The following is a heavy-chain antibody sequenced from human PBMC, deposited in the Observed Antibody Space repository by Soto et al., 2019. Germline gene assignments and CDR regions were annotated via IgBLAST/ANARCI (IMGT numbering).Heavy chain of an antibody. CDR3: ASLNSCLRSKGPDYYYYYYMDV. D-gene: IGHD5-12*01. J-gene: IGHJ6*03. V-gene: IGHV4-4*02. Sequence: SETLSLTCAVSSGSISSSNWWSWVRQPPGKGLEWIGEIYHSGSTNYNPSLKSRVTISVDKSKNQFSLKLSSVTAADTAVYYCASLNSCLRSKGPDYYYYYYMDVWGKGTTVTVSS. CDR1: SGSISSSNW. CDR2: IYHSGST.